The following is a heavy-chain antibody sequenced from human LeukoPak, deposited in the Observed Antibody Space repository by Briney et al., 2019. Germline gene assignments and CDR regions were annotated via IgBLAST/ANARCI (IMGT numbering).Heavy chain of an antibody. J-gene: IGHJ4*02. CDR2: INPNSGGT. V-gene: IGHV1-2*02. D-gene: IGHD3-22*01. Sequence: ASVTVSCKSSGSTFTGYYMHWVRQAPGQGLERMGWINPNSGGTNYAQKFQGRVTMTRDTSISTAYMELSRLRSDDTAVYYCARGGYYDRPPDGYWGQGTLVTVSS. CDR3: ARGGYYDRPPDGY. CDR1: GSTFTGYY.